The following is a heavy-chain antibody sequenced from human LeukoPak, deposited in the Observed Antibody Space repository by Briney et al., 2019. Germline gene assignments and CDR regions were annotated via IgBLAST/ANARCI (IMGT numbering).Heavy chain of an antibody. CDR1: GGSISSYY. V-gene: IGHV4-59*08. CDR3: ARLGDSSGWYHYGMDV. D-gene: IGHD6-19*01. J-gene: IGHJ6*02. CDR2: IYYSGST. Sequence: SETLSLTCTVSGGSISSYYWSWIRQPPGKGLEWIGYIYYSGSTNYNPSLKSRVTISVDTSKNQFSLKLSSVTAADTAVYYCARLGDSSGWYHYGMDVWGQGTTVTVSS.